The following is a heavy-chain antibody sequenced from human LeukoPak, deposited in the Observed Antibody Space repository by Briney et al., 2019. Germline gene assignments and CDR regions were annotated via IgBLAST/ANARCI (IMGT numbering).Heavy chain of an antibody. Sequence: GGSLRLSCAASGFTVSSHYMSWFRQAPGMGLEWVSAIYTDGSTYYTDSVKGRFTISRDNSKNTLYLQMNSLRTEDTAIYYCARGMRGSSWLSFDYWGQGTLVTVSS. CDR2: IYTDGST. D-gene: IGHD6-13*01. CDR3: ARGMRGSSWLSFDY. V-gene: IGHV3-53*05. CDR1: GFTVSSHY. J-gene: IGHJ4*02.